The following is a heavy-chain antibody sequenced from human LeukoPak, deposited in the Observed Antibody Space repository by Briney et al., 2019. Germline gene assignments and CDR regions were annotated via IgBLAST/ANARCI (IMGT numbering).Heavy chain of an antibody. V-gene: IGHV3-66*02. CDR2: SYSGGSA. CDR3: ARCSLTGTDAFDV. Sequence: PGGSLRLSCAASGVPVSTYYMTWVRQAPGKGLEWVSVSYSGGSANYAESVKGRFTITRDDSKNTLYLQMSSLRVEDTAVYYCARCSLTGTDAFDVWDQGTMVTVSS. J-gene: IGHJ3*01. D-gene: IGHD3-9*01. CDR1: GVPVSTYY.